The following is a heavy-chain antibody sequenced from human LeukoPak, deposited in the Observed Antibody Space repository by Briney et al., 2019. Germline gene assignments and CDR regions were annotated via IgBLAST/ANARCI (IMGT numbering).Heavy chain of an antibody. D-gene: IGHD3-3*01. V-gene: IGHV3-30*03. J-gene: IGHJ6*02. CDR1: GFTFSSYG. Sequence: PGGSLRLSCAASGFTFSSYGMHWVRQAPGKGLEWVAVISYDGSNTYYADSVKGRFTISRDNSKNTMYLQMNSLRAEDTAVYYCARPLRINCGMDVWGQGTTVTVSS. CDR2: ISYDGSNT. CDR3: ARPLRINCGMDV.